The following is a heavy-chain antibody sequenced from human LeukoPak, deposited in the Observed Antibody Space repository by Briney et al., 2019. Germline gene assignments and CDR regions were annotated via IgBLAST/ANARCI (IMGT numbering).Heavy chain of an antibody. V-gene: IGHV3-23*01. Sequence: GGSLRLSCAASGFTFSSHAMCWVRQAPGKGLEWVSGISGSGGNTYYPDSVRGRFTISRDNSKNTLSLQMNSLRAEDTAVYYCAKEHYGSGMTTFDYWGQGTLVTVSS. CDR3: AKEHYGSGMTTFDY. D-gene: IGHD3-10*01. J-gene: IGHJ4*02. CDR2: ISGSGGNT. CDR1: GFTFSSHA.